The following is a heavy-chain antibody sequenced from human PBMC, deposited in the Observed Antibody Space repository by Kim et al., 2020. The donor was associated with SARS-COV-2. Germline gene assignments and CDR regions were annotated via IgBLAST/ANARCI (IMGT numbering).Heavy chain of an antibody. Sequence: GGSLRLSCAASGFTFSSYSMNWVRQAPGKGLEWVSSISSSSSYIYYADSVKGRFTISRDNAKNSLYLQMNSLRAEDTAVYYCAREVELPGGYYFDYWGQGTLVTVSS. CDR2: ISSSSSYI. J-gene: IGHJ4*02. CDR3: AREVELPGGYYFDY. CDR1: GFTFSSYS. V-gene: IGHV3-21*01. D-gene: IGHD1-7*01.